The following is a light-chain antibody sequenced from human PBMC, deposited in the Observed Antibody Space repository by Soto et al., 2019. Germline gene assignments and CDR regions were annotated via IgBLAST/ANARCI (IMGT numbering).Light chain of an antibody. V-gene: IGKV1-12*01. CDR3: QQANSFPRT. CDR1: QGIRSW. CDR2: GAS. Sequence: DIQMTQSPSSVSASVGDRVTITCRASQGIRSWLAWFQQKPGKAPKLLMYGASSLQSWVPSRFSGSGSVTDFTLTISRLQTEDFATYYCQQANSFPRTFGGGTKVEIK. J-gene: IGKJ4*01.